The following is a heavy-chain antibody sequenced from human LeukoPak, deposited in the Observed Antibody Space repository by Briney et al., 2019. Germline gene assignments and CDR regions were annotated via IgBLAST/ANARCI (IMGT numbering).Heavy chain of an antibody. CDR3: AIKESSSPFDY. D-gene: IGHD6-6*01. Sequence: SETLSLTCTVSGGSISSSSFHWGWIRQPAGKGLEWIGRIYTSGSTNYNPSLKSRVTMSVDTSKNQFSLKLSSVTAADTAVYYCAIKESSSPFDYWGQGTLVTVSS. CDR1: GGSISSSSFH. CDR2: IYTSGST. V-gene: IGHV4-61*02. J-gene: IGHJ4*02.